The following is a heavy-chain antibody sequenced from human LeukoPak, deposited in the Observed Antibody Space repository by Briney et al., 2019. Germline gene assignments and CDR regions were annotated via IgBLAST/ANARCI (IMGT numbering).Heavy chain of an antibody. V-gene: IGHV5-51*01. CDR3: ARQHGNYERPFDY. D-gene: IGHD4-17*01. CDR2: IYPGVSDT. Sequence: GESLKICCKGSGYSFTSYWIGWVLQMPGKGLEWMVIIYPGVSDTRYSPSFQGQVTISADKSISTAYLQWSSLKAPDTAMYYCARQHGNYERPFDYWGQGTLVTVSS. CDR1: GYSFTSYW. J-gene: IGHJ4*02.